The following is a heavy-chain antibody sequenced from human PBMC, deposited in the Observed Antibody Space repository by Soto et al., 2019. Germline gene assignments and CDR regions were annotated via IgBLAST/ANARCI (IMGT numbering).Heavy chain of an antibody. CDR3: ARAARDSSGYYWNFDY. CDR2: IWYDGSNK. V-gene: IGHV3-33*01. CDR1: GFTFSSYG. D-gene: IGHD3-22*01. Sequence: GGSLRLSCAASGFTFSSYGMHWVRQAPGKGLEWVAVIWYDGSNKYYADSVKGRFTISRDNSKNTLYLQMNSLRAEDTAVYYCARAARDSSGYYWNFDYWGQGTLVTVSS. J-gene: IGHJ4*02.